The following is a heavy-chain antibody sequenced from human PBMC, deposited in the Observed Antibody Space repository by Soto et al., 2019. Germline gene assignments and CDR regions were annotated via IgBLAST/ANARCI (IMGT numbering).Heavy chain of an antibody. V-gene: IGHV1-69*13. D-gene: IGHD6-6*01. CDR1: GGTFSSYA. Sequence: SVKVSCKASGGTFSSYAISWVRQAPGQGLEWMGGIIPIFGTANYAQKFQGRVTITADESTSTAYMELSSLRSEDTAVYYCASRDSSSSPWWFDPWGQGTLVTVSS. CDR3: ASRDSSSSPWWFDP. J-gene: IGHJ5*02. CDR2: IIPIFGTA.